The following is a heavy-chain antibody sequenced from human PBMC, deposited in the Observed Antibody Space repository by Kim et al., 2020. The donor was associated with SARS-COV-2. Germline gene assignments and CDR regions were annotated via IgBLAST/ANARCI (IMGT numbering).Heavy chain of an antibody. J-gene: IGHJ4*02. CDR3: TTVPPGYGSGSY. Sequence: GGSLRLSCAASGFIFSNAWMSWVRQAPGKGLEWVGRIKSKPDGGATDYAAPVKGRFTISRDDSKNTLYLQMNNLKTEDTALYYCTTVPPGYGSGSYWGQGTLVTVSS. V-gene: IGHV3-15*01. CDR2: IKSKPDGGAT. D-gene: IGHD3-10*01. CDR1: GFIFSNAW.